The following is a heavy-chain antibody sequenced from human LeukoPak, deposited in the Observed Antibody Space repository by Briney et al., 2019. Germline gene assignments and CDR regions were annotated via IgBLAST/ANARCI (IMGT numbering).Heavy chain of an antibody. V-gene: IGHV3-7*03. CDR3: VTDLGKWNVDY. J-gene: IGHJ4*02. CDR2: INHNGNVN. Sequence: PGGSLRLSCAASGFTFSSYWMNWARQAPGKGLEWVASINHNGNVNYYVDSVKGRFTISRDNAKNSLYLQMSNLRAEDTAVYYCVTDLGKWNVDYWGQGTLVTVSS. CDR1: GFTFSSYW. D-gene: IGHD1-1*01.